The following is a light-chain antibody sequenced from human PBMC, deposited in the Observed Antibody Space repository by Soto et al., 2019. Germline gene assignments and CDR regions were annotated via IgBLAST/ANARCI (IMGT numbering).Light chain of an antibody. CDR2: EVS. V-gene: IGLV2-14*01. Sequence: QSVLTQPASVSGSPGQSITISCTGTSSDVGGYNYVSWYQQQSGKAPKLMIHEVSNRPSGVSNRFSGSKSGNTASLTISGLQAEDEADYYCRSYTSSSADVFGIGTKLTVL. CDR1: SSDVGGYNY. CDR3: RSYTSSSADV. J-gene: IGLJ1*01.